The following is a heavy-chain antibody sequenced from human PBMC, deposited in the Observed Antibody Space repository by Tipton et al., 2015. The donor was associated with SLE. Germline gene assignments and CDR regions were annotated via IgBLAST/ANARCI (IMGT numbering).Heavy chain of an antibody. CDR3: ARRGTGVGAYPDY. CDR1: GGSFSGYY. V-gene: IGHV4-34*01. Sequence: TLSLTCAVYGGSFSGYYWSWIRQPPGKGLEWIGEINHSGSTNYNPSLKSRVTISVDTSKNQFSLKLSSVTAADTAVYYCARRGTGVGAYPDYWGQGTLVTVSS. CDR2: INHSGST. D-gene: IGHD1-26*01. J-gene: IGHJ4*02.